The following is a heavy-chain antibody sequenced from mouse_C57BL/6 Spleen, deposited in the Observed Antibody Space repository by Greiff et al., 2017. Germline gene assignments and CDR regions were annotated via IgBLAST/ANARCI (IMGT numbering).Heavy chain of an antibody. J-gene: IGHJ4*01. CDR1: GFTFSDYG. V-gene: IGHV5-17*01. CDR3: ARGYYVSYYYAMDY. CDR2: ISSGSSTI. Sequence: EVKLMESGGGLVKPGGSLKLSCAASGFTFSDYGMHWVRQAPEKGLEWVAYISSGSSTIYYADTVKGRFTISRDNAKNTLFLQMTSLRSEDTAMYYCARGYYVSYYYAMDYWGQGTSVTVSS. D-gene: IGHD2-3*01.